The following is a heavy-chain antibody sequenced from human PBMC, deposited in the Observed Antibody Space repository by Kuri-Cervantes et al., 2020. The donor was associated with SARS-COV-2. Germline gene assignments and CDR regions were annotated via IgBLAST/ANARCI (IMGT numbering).Heavy chain of an antibody. Sequence: SETLSLTCTVSGGSISSYYWSWIRQPAGKGLEWIGRIYTSGSTNYNPSLKSRVTMSVDTSKNQFSLKLSSVTAADTAVYYCASLILSAPAQMSVGGYYYYGMDVWGQGTTVTVSS. D-gene: IGHD2/OR15-2a*01. J-gene: IGHJ6*02. V-gene: IGHV4-4*07. CDR3: ASLILSAPAQMSVGGYYYYGMDV. CDR1: GGSISSYY. CDR2: IYTSGST.